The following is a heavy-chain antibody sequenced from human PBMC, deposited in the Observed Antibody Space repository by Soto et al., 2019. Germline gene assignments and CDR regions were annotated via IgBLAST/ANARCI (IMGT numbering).Heavy chain of an antibody. CDR3: SLQHHDDFDY. D-gene: IGHD1-1*01. V-gene: IGHV3-33*08. CDR1: GFTFSSYG. J-gene: IGHJ4*02. CDR2: IWNDGSNK. Sequence: GGSLRLSCAASGFTFSSYGMHWVRQAPGKGLEWVAVIWNDGSNKHYADSVKGRFTISRDNSKNTLYLQMNSLRAEDTAVYYCSLQHHDDFDYRGPGTLVTVSS.